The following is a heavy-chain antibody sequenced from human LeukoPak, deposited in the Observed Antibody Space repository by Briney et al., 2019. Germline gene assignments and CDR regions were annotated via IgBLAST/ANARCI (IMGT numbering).Heavy chain of an antibody. D-gene: IGHD3-3*01. CDR2: IWYDGSNK. CDR1: GFTFSSYG. CDR3: AKDSNDFWSGYYPAGYFDY. V-gene: IGHV3-33*06. Sequence: PGRSLRLSCAASGFTFSSYGMHWVRQAPGKGLEWVAVIWYDGSNKYYADSVKGRFTISRDNSKNTLYLQMNSLRAEDTAVYYCAKDSNDFWSGYYPAGYFDYWGQGTLVTVSS. J-gene: IGHJ4*02.